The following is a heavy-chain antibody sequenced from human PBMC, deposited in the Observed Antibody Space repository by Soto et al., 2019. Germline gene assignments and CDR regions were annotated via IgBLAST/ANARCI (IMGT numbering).Heavy chain of an antibody. J-gene: IGHJ6*02. D-gene: IGHD5-18*01. Sequence: GESLKISCKGSGYSFTSYWISWVRQMPGKGLEWMGRIDPSDSYTNYSPSFQGHVTISADKSISTAYLQWSSLKASDTAMYYCATYTAHYYYYGMDVRGQGTTVTVSS. CDR3: ATYTAHYYYYGMDV. CDR1: GYSFTSYW. CDR2: IDPSDSYT. V-gene: IGHV5-10-1*01.